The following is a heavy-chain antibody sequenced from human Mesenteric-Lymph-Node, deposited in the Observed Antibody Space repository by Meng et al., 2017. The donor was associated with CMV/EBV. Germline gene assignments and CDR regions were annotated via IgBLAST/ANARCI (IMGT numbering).Heavy chain of an antibody. D-gene: IGHD3-22*01. CDR1: GGSFSGYY. CDR2: INHSGST. J-gene: IGHJ4*02. V-gene: IGHV4-34*01. Sequence: SETLSLTCAVYGGSFSGYYWNWIRQPPGKGLEWIGEINHSGSTNYNPSLKSRVTISLDTSKNQFSLKLSSVTAADTAVYYCARDRNGLDYWGQGTLVTVSS. CDR3: ARDRNGLDY.